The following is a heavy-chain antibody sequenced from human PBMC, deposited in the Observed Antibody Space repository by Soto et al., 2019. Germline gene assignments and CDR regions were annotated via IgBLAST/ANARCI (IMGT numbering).Heavy chain of an antibody. CDR3: ARRAPFFGDAFDI. Sequence: GESLKISCKGSGYSFTSYWIGWVRQMPGKGLEWMGIIYPGDSDTRYSPSFQGQVTISADKSISTAYLQWSSLKASDTAMYYYARRAPFFGDAFDIWGQGTMVTVSS. D-gene: IGHD3-10*01. CDR1: GYSFTSYW. J-gene: IGHJ3*02. V-gene: IGHV5-51*01. CDR2: IYPGDSDT.